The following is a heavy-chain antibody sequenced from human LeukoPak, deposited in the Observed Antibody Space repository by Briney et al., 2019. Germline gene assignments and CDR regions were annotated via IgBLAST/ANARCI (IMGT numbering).Heavy chain of an antibody. CDR3: ARGIAARLFDY. CDR2: IWYDGSNK. J-gene: IGHJ4*02. V-gene: IGHV3-33*08. D-gene: IGHD6-6*01. Sequence: GGSLRLSCAASGFIFSSYGMLWVRQARGKGLEWVAVIWYDGSNKYYADSVKGRFTISRDNSKNTLYLQMNSLRAEDTAVYYCARGIAARLFDYWGQGTLVTVSS. CDR1: GFIFSSYG.